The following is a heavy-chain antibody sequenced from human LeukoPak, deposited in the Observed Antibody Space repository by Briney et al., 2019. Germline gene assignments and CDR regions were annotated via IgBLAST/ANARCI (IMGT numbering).Heavy chain of an antibody. Sequence: GGSLRLSCAASGFTFSSYAMSWVRQAPEKGLEWVSAISGSGGSTYYADSVKGRFTISRDNSKNTLYLQMNSLRAGDTALYYCAIMHPYYDGSGYWVQWGQGTLVTVSS. CDR1: GFTFSSYA. V-gene: IGHV3-23*01. D-gene: IGHD3-22*01. CDR3: AIMHPYYDGSGYWVQ. CDR2: ISGSGGST. J-gene: IGHJ4*02.